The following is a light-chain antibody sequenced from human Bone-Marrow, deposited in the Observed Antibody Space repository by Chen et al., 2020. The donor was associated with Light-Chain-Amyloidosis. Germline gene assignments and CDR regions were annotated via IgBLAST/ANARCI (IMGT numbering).Light chain of an antibody. Sequence: QSALTQPASVSGSPGQSITISCTGSSSDVGNYNLVSWYQQHPGQAPKLMIFEVNKRPSGVSNRFSGSKSGNTASLTISGLLAEDEADYHCGSYAGSNTVVFGGGTKLTVL. V-gene: IGLV2-23*02. J-gene: IGLJ2*01. CDR2: EVN. CDR1: SSDVGNYNL. CDR3: GSYAGSNTVV.